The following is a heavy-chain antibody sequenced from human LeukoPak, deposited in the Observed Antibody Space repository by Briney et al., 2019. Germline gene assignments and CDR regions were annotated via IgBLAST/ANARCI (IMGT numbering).Heavy chain of an antibody. J-gene: IGHJ4*02. CDR3: ARHATVSVPDPFDY. CDR2: IYYSGSS. CDR1: GGSISSGNYY. V-gene: IGHV4-39*01. D-gene: IGHD4-17*01. Sequence: PSETLSLTCTVSGGSISSGNYYWGWIRQPPGRGLEWIGSIYYSGSSFYNSSLKSRVTISVDTSKNQFSLKLNSVTAADTAVYYCARHATVSVPDPFDYWGQGTLVTVSS.